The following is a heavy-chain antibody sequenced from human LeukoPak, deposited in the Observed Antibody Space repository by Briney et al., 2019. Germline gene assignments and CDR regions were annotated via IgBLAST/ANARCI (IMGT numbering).Heavy chain of an antibody. J-gene: IGHJ4*02. CDR2: IYGSGNT. CDR1: GASISSWY. V-gene: IGHV4-59*01. Sequence: SETLSLTCTVSGASISSWYWSWIRQPPGKGLEWIGYIYGSGNTNYIPSLKSRVTMSIDTSKNQFSLKLTSVTAADTATYYCARETSLAGFASGLGFNYWGQGILVTVSS. D-gene: IGHD6-19*01. CDR3: ARETSLAGFASGLGFNY.